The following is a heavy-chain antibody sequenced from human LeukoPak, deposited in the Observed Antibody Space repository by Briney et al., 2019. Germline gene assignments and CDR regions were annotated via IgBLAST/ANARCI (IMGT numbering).Heavy chain of an antibody. D-gene: IGHD6-13*01. CDR3: TTLVMRYTSSWYPFDY. Sequence: PGWSLRLSCAASGFTFSSYSMSWVRQAPGKGLEWVGRINSKPDGGTTNYAAPVKGRFTISRDDSKNSLYLQMNGLKTEDTAVYYCTTLVMRYTSSWYPFDYWGQGTLVTVSS. CDR1: GFTFSSYS. CDR2: INSKPDGGTT. V-gene: IGHV3-15*01. J-gene: IGHJ4*02.